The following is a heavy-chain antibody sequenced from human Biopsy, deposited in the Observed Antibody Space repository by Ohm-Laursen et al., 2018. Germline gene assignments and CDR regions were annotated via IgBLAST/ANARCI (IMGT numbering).Heavy chain of an antibody. CDR2: ASATGAAT. D-gene: IGHD3-10*01. V-gene: IGHV3-23*01. J-gene: IGHJ4*02. CDR3: ARQFASGRFYFDC. CDR1: GFTFRSCA. Sequence: SLRLSCAASGFTFRSCAMAWVRRAPGKGLEWVSTASATGAATYYADSVKGRFIISRDNSKNTLYLQMDILRADDSAIYYCARQFASGRFYFDCWGQGTRVTVSS.